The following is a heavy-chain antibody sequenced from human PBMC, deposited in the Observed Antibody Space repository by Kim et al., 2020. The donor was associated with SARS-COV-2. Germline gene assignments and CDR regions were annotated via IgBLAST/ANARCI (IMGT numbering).Heavy chain of an antibody. CDR3: AIHKNDYANAFDI. CDR1: GFTFSSYA. CDR2: IGTAGDT. D-gene: IGHD4-17*01. Sequence: GGSLRLSCAASGFTFSSYAMHWVRQATGKGLEWVSAIGTAGDTYYPGSVKGRLTTSSENAKNSLHLQMISLRAGDTAAYYCAIHKNDYANAFDIWGQGT. J-gene: IGHJ3*02. V-gene: IGHV3-13*01.